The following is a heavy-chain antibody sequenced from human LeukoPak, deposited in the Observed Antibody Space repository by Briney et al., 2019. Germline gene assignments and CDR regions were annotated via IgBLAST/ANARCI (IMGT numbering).Heavy chain of an antibody. Sequence: GASVKVSCKASGYTFTCYYMHWVRQAPGPGLEWMGRISPNSGGTNYAQKYQGRVTMTRDTSISTAYMELSSLRSDDTAVYYCARDGTAAKFDPWGQGTLVTVSS. CDR1: GYTFTCYY. D-gene: IGHD6-13*01. CDR3: ARDGTAAKFDP. V-gene: IGHV1-2*06. CDR2: ISPNSGGT. J-gene: IGHJ5*02.